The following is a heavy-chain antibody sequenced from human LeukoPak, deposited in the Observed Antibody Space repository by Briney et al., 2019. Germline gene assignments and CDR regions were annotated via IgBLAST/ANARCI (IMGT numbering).Heavy chain of an antibody. D-gene: IGHD2-2*01. Sequence: PGRPLRLSCAASGFTFSSYAMHWVRQAPGKGLEWVAVISYDGSNKYYADSVKGRFTISRDNSKNTLYLQMNSLRAEDTAVYYCAKDGGSSTSRAGYYYYYYMDVWGKGTTVTVSS. CDR3: AKDGGSSTSRAGYYYYYYMDV. J-gene: IGHJ6*03. V-gene: IGHV3-30-3*01. CDR2: ISYDGSNK. CDR1: GFTFSSYA.